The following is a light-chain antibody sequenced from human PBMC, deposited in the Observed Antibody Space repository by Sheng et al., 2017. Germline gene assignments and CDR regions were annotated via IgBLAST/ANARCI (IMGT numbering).Light chain of an antibody. Sequence: SSKLTQDPAVSVALGQTVRITCQGDSLRSYSATWYQQKPGQAPILVLYGENNRPSGIPDRFSGSTSDNTASLTISGAQAEDEADYYCGSRDSSANRIGVFGGGTKLTVL. V-gene: IGLV3-19*01. CDR3: GSRDSSANRIGV. CDR1: SLRSYS. J-gene: IGLJ3*02. CDR2: GEN.